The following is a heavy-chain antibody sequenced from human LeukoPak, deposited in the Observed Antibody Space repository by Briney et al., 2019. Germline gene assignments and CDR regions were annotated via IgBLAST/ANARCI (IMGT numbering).Heavy chain of an antibody. Sequence: ETLSLTCTVSGGSISSSSYYWSWIRQPPGKGLEWTGEINHSGSTNYNPSLKSRVTISVDTSKNPFSLKLSSVTAADTAVYYCASYDIVATIRSWFDPWGQGTLVTVSS. D-gene: IGHD5-12*01. V-gene: IGHV4-39*07. CDR2: INHSGST. CDR3: ASYDIVATIRSWFDP. CDR1: GGSISSSSYY. J-gene: IGHJ5*02.